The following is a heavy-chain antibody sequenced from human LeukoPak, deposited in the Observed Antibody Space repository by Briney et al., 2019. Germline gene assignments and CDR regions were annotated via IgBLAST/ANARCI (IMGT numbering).Heavy chain of an antibody. CDR2: ISSSSSYI. D-gene: IGHD3-22*01. Sequence: PGGSLRLSCAASGFTFSSYTMNWARQAPGKGLEWVSSISSSSSYIYYADSVKGRFTISRYNAKNSLYLQMNSLRAEDTAVYYCARDGSGYSDPVDYWGQGTLVTVSS. J-gene: IGHJ4*02. CDR3: ARDGSGYSDPVDY. CDR1: GFTFSSYT. V-gene: IGHV3-21*01.